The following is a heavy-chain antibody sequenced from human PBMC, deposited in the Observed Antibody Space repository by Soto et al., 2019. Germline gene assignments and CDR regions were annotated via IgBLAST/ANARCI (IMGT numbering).Heavy chain of an antibody. J-gene: IGHJ6*02. V-gene: IGHV1-69*06. D-gene: IGHD1-26*01. CDR2: IIPIFGKP. CDR1: GGSFNTYT. Sequence: QVQLVQSGAEVKKPGSSVKVSCKASGGSFNTYTISWVRQAPGQGLQWMGGIIPIFGKPTYAQAFQGRVTIAANKHTSTVYMELRSLRSEDTALYYCASLNNWSSGDGRIDVWGRGTAVIVSS. CDR3: ASLNNWSSGDGRIDV.